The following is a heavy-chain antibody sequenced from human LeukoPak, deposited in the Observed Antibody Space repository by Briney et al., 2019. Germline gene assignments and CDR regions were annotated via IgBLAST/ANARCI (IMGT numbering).Heavy chain of an antibody. V-gene: IGHV3-64*01. Sequence: GGSLRLSCAASGFTFSSYAMHWVRQAPGKGLEYVSAISRNGGSTYYANSVKDRFTISRDNSKNTLFLQMGSLRAEDTAVYYCAREILAPGKTHDYWGQGTLVTVSS. J-gene: IGHJ4*02. CDR3: AREILAPGKTHDY. CDR1: GFTFSSYA. CDR2: ISRNGGST.